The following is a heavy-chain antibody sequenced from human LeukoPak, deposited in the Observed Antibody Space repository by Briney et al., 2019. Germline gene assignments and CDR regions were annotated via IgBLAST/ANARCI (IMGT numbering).Heavy chain of an antibody. CDR1: GFTFSSYS. D-gene: IGHD3-10*01. V-gene: IGHV3-21*01. Sequence: GGSLRLSCAASGFTFSSYSMNWVRQAPGKGLEWVSSISSSSSYIYYAVSVKGRFTISRDNAKNSLYLQMNSLRAEDTAVYYCARDWNYYGSGSYYRAHQNQPRYFDYWGQGTLVTVSS. CDR2: ISSSSSYI. CDR3: ARDWNYYGSGSYYRAHQNQPRYFDY. J-gene: IGHJ4*02.